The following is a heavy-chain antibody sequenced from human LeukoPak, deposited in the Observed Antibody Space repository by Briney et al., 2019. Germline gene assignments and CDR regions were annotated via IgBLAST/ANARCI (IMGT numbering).Heavy chain of an antibody. D-gene: IGHD3-22*01. V-gene: IGHV3-49*03. Sequence: PGGSLRLSCTASGFTFGDYAMSWFRQAPGKGLEWVGFIRSKAYGGTTEYAASVKGRFTISRDDSKSIAYLQMNSLKTEDTAVYYCTRADSSGYRVEIDHWGQGTLVTVSS. J-gene: IGHJ4*02. CDR1: GFTFGDYA. CDR2: IRSKAYGGTT. CDR3: TRADSSGYRVEIDH.